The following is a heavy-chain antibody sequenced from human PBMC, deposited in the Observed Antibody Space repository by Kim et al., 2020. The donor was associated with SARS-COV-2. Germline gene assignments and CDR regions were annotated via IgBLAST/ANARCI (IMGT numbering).Heavy chain of an antibody. J-gene: IGHJ5*02. CDR1: GDSISSRYY. V-gene: IGHV4-39*01. CDR2: MYYSGST. Sequence: SETLSLTCTVSGDSISSRYYWAWIRHSPGKGLEWIGSMYYSGSTYRNPSLKSRVTISVDTSKNHFSLSVTSVTAADTAVYYCARHVTYSSSTGWFDPWGQGTLVTVSS. CDR3: ARHVTYSSSTGWFDP. D-gene: IGHD6-6*01.